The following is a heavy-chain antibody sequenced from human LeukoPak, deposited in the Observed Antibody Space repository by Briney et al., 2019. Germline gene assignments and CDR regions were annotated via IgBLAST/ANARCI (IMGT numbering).Heavy chain of an antibody. V-gene: IGHV4-59*01. CDR3: ASAYGPYYFDY. Sequence: SETLSLTCTVSGGSISSYYWSWIRQPPGKGLEWIGYIYYSGSTNYNPSLKSRVTISVDTCKNQFSLKLSSVTAADTAVYYCASAYGPYYFDYWGQGTLVTVSS. D-gene: IGHD4-17*01. J-gene: IGHJ4*02. CDR1: GGSISSYY. CDR2: IYYSGST.